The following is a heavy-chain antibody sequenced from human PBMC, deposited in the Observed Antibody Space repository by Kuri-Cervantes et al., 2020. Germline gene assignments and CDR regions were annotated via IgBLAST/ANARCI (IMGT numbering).Heavy chain of an antibody. V-gene: IGHV4-61*02. Sequence: SETLSLTCTVSGGSISSGSYYWSWIWQPAGKGLEWIGRIYTSGSTNYNPSLKSRVTISVDTSKNQFSLKLSSVTAADTAVYYCARGGYYYDSSGSLDYWGQGTLVTVSS. CDR3: ARGGYYYDSSGSLDY. CDR1: GGSISSGSYY. D-gene: IGHD3-22*01. CDR2: IYTSGST. J-gene: IGHJ4*02.